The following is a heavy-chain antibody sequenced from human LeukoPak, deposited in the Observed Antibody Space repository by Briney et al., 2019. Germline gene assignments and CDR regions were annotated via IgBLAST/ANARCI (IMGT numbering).Heavy chain of an antibody. V-gene: IGHV3-23*01. J-gene: IGHJ4*02. CDR2: ISGSGGST. CDR1: GFTFSSYA. D-gene: IGHD1-1*01. Sequence: GGSLRLSCAASGFTFSSYAMSWVRQAPGKGLEWVSAISGSGGSTYYADSVKGRFTISRDNSKNTLYLQMNSLRAEDTAVYYCDNSPDHLGFDYWGQGTLVTVSS. CDR3: DNSPDHLGFDY.